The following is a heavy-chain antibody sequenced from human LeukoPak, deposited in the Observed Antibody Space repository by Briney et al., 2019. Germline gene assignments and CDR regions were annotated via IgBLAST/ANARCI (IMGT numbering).Heavy chain of an antibody. J-gene: IGHJ6*03. CDR1: GGSFSGYY. CDR2: IKHSGST. D-gene: IGHD4-11*01. CDR3: ARGVPMSNEYYYYYYMDV. V-gene: IGHV4-34*01. Sequence: PSETLSLTCAVYGGSFSGYYWSWIRQPPGKGLEWIGEIKHSGSTNYNPSLKSRVTISVDTSKNQFSLKLSSVTAADTAVYYCARGVPMSNEYYYYYYMDVWGKGTTVTVSS.